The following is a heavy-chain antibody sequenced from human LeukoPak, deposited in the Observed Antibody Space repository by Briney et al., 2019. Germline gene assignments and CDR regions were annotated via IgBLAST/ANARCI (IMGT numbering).Heavy chain of an antibody. CDR2: ISYDGSNQ. V-gene: IGHV3-30*04. CDR1: GFTFNNYA. Sequence: GGSLRLSCAASGFTFNNYALHWVRQASGKGLGWLAVISYDGSNQYYADSVRGRFTISRDNSKNTLSVQMNSLRAEDTAVYFCARDASGSASYYYYGMDVWGRGTTVTVSS. J-gene: IGHJ6*02. CDR3: ARDASGSASYYYYGMDV.